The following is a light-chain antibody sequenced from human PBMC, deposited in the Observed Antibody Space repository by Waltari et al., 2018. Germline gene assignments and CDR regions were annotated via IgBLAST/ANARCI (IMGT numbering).Light chain of an antibody. CDR2: GAS. J-gene: IGKJ1*01. CDR3: QHYVRLPAT. CDR1: QSVGGT. V-gene: IGKV3-20*01. Sequence: EIVLTQSPGTLSLSPGERATLSCWASQSVGGTLAWYQQKPGQAPRLLIYGASSRATGIPDRFSGSGSVTEFSLTISRLEPEDFAVYYCQHYVRLPATFGQGTKVEIK.